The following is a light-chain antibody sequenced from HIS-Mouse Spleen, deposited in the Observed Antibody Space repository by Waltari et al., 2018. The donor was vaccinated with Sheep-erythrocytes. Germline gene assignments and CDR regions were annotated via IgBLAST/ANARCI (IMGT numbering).Light chain of an antibody. Sequence: QSVLTQPPSVSAAPGQKVTISCSGSSSNIGNNYVSWSQQLPGTAPKLPIYDNKKPPSGLPDRVSGSKSGTSATLGITGLQTGDEADYYCGTWDSSLSAVVFGGGTKLTVL. J-gene: IGLJ2*01. CDR3: GTWDSSLSAVV. CDR1: SSNIGNNY. V-gene: IGLV1-51*01. CDR2: DNK.